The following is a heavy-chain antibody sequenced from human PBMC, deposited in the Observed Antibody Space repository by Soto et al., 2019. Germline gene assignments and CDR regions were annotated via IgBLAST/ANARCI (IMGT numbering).Heavy chain of an antibody. J-gene: IGHJ6*02. V-gene: IGHV1-3*01. Sequence: ASVKVCCKASGYTFTSYAMHWVRQAPGQRLEWMGWINAGNGNTKYSQKFQGRVTITRDTSASTAYMELSSLRSEDTAVYYCARGEQLWLLGSYYYYYYGMDVWGQGTTVTVS. CDR3: ARGEQLWLLGSYYYYYYGMDV. D-gene: IGHD5-18*01. CDR1: GYTFTSYA. CDR2: INAGNGNT.